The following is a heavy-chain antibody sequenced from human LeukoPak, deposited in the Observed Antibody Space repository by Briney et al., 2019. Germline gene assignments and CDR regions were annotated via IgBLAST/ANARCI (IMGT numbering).Heavy chain of an antibody. CDR1: GGTFSSYA. V-gene: IGHV1-69*01. J-gene: IGHJ4*02. D-gene: IGHD2-15*01. Sequence: SVKVSCKASGGTFSSYAISWVRQAPGQGLEWMGGIIPIFGTANYAQRFQGRVTITADESTSTAYMELSSLRSEDTAVYYCARYSDYHRYFDYWGQGTLVTVSS. CDR3: ARYSDYHRYFDY. CDR2: IIPIFGTA.